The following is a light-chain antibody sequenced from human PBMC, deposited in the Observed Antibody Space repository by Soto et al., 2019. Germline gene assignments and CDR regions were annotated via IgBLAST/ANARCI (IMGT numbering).Light chain of an antibody. Sequence: QSALTQPASVSGSPGQSITISCTGTSSDVGSYNLVSWYQQHPGKAPKLMIYEGSKRPSGVSNRFSGSKSGNTASLTISGLQAEDEADYYCCSYAGSHVVFGGGTKLTVL. V-gene: IGLV2-23*01. J-gene: IGLJ2*01. CDR1: SSDVGSYNL. CDR2: EGS. CDR3: CSYAGSHVV.